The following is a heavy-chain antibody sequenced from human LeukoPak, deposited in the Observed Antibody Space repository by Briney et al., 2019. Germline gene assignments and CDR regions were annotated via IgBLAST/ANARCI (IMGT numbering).Heavy chain of an antibody. J-gene: IGHJ5*02. CDR1: GGSISSYY. CDR3: ARGNDILTGYFNWFDP. CDR2: IYYSGST. V-gene: IGHV4-59*01. Sequence: PSETLSLTCTVSGGSISSYYWSWIRQPPGKGLEWFGYIYYSGSTNYNPSLKSRATISVDTSKNQFSLKLSSVTAADTAVYYCARGNDILTGYFNWFDPWGQGTLVTVSS. D-gene: IGHD3-9*01.